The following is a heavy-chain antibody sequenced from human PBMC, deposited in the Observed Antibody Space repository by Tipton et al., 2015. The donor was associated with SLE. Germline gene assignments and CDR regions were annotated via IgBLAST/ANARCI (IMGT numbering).Heavy chain of an antibody. CDR3: AGDGPGGGFDY. V-gene: IGHV4-31*03. D-gene: IGHD1-14*01. CDR1: GGSISSGGYY. J-gene: IGHJ4*02. CDR2: IYYSGST. Sequence: LRLSCTVSGGSISSGGYYWSWIRQHPGKGLEWIGYIYYSGSTYYNPSLKSRVTISVDTSKNQFSLKLSSVTAADTAVYYCAGDGPGGGFDYWGQGTLVTVSS.